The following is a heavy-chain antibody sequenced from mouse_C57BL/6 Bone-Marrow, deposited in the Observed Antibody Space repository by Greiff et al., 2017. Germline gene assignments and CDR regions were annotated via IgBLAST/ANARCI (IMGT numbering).Heavy chain of an antibody. CDR1: GFNIKDYY. CDR2: IDPEDGDT. V-gene: IGHV14-2*01. D-gene: IGHD3-3*01. J-gene: IGHJ2*01. Sequence: LQQSGAELVKPGASVKLSCTASGFNIKDYYMHWVKQRTEKGLEWIGSIDPEDGDTKNAPKFQGKATITADTSSNTAYLQLSSLTSEDTAVYYCARGGGTWFDYWGQGTTLTVSS. CDR3: ARGGGTWFDY.